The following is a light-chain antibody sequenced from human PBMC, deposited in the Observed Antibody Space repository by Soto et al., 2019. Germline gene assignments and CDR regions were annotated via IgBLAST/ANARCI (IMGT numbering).Light chain of an antibody. CDR3: QQYNSYPIT. Sequence: DIQMTQSPSTLSASVGARVPITCRARQSISSWLAWYQQKPGKAPKLLIYKASSLESGVPSRFSGSGSGTEFTLTISSLQPDDFATYYCQQYNSYPITFGQGTRLEI. V-gene: IGKV1-5*03. CDR2: KAS. J-gene: IGKJ5*01. CDR1: QSISSW.